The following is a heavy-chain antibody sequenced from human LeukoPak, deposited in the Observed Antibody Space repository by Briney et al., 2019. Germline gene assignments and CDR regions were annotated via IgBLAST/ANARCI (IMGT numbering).Heavy chain of an antibody. CDR2: INQDGSAK. J-gene: IGHJ4*02. V-gene: IGHV3-7*01. D-gene: IGHD6-13*01. CDR1: GFTFSNYW. Sequence: GGSLRLSCAAFGFTFSNYWMSWVRQAPGKGLEWVANINQDGSAKYYVDSVKGRFTISRDNARNSLYLQMNSLRAEDTAVYYCAKAFNSSWHNWGQGTLVTVSS. CDR3: AKAFNSSWHN.